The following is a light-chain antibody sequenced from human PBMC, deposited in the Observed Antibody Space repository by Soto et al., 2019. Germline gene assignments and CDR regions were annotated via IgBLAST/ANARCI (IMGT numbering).Light chain of an antibody. Sequence: QTVVTQEPSLTVSPGGTVTLTCGSSTGDVTSGHYPYWFQKKPGQAPRTLIYDTSNKHSWTPARFSGSLLGGKAALTLSGAQPEDEAEYYCLLSYSGARPYVFGTGTKLTVL. J-gene: IGLJ1*01. V-gene: IGLV7-46*01. CDR3: LLSYSGARPYV. CDR2: DTS. CDR1: TGDVTSGHY.